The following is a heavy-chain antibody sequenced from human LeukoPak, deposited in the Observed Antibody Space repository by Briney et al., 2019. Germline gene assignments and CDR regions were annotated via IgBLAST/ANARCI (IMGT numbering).Heavy chain of an antibody. CDR1: GFTFSSYG. CDR3: ARDNGGRAGYFDY. J-gene: IGHJ4*02. D-gene: IGHD2-8*01. V-gene: IGHV3-33*01. CDR2: IWYDGGNK. Sequence: GGSLRLSCAASGFTFSSYGMHWVRQAPGKGLEWVAVIWYDGGNKYYADSVKGRFTISRDNSKNTLYLQMNSLRAEDTAVYYCARDNGGRAGYFDYWGQGTLVTVSS.